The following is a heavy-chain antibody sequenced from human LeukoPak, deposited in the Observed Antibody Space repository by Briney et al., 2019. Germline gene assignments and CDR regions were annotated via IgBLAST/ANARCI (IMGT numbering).Heavy chain of an antibody. CDR1: GFTFSSYA. V-gene: IGHV3-66*02. J-gene: IGHJ6*03. Sequence: GGSLRLSCAASGFTFSSYAMSWVRQAPGKGLEWVSVIYSGGSTYYADSVKGRFTISRDNSKNTLYLQMNSLRAEDTAVYYCAGGPPALRFLEYYYYYMDVWGKGTTVTVSS. CDR3: AGGPPALRFLEYYYYYMDV. CDR2: IYSGGST. D-gene: IGHD3-3*01.